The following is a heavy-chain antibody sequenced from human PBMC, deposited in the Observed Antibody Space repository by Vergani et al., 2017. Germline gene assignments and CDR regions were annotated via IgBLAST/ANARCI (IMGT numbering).Heavy chain of an antibody. V-gene: IGHV4-59*11. CDR3: ASRKYDYGSGSPVGDAFDI. Sequence: QVQLQESGPGLVKPSETLSLTCTVSGGSISSHYWSWIRQPPGKGLEWIGYIYYSGSTNYNPSLKSRVTISVDTSKNQFSLKLSSVTAADTAVYYCASRKYDYGSGSPVGDAFDIWGQGTMVTVSS. CDR2: IYYSGST. CDR1: GGSISSHY. D-gene: IGHD3-10*01. J-gene: IGHJ3*02.